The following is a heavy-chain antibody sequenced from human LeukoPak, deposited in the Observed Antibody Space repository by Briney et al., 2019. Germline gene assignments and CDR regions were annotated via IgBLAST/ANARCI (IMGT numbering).Heavy chain of an antibody. CDR2: ISYDGSNK. CDR1: GFTFSSYA. J-gene: IGHJ4*02. Sequence: PGRSLRLSCAASGFTFSSYAMHWVRQAPGKGLEWVAVISYDGSNKYYADSVKGRFTISRDNSKNTLYLQMNSLRAEDTAVYYCARGYSGYDHFDYWGQGTLVTVSS. V-gene: IGHV3-30-3*01. D-gene: IGHD5-12*01. CDR3: ARGYSGYDHFDY.